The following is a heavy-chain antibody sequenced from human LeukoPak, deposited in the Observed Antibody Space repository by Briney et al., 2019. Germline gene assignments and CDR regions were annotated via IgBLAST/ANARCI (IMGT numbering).Heavy chain of an antibody. V-gene: IGHV3-30*03. D-gene: IGHD3-3*01. CDR1: GFTFSSYG. CDR2: ISYDGSNK. Sequence: GGSLRLSCAASGFTFSSYGMHWVRQAPGKGLEWVAVISYDGSNKYYADSVKGRFTISRDNSKNTLYLQMNSLRAEDTAVYYCARVDDFWSGYVHPVYYGMDVWGQGTTVTVSS. CDR3: ARVDDFWSGYVHPVYYGMDV. J-gene: IGHJ6*02.